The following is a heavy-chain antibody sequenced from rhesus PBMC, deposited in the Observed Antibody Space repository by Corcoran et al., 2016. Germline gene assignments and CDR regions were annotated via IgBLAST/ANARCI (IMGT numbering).Heavy chain of an antibody. V-gene: IGHV4-93*02. Sequence: QVQLQESGPAVVTPSETLSLTCAVSGGSIRSSNCGRGNRQSPGKGLEWIGGIYGSGGSTEYNPSLKSRVTISIDTSKNQFSLKLSSVTAADTAVYYCSRRGVTLGYYFDYWGQGVLVTVSS. CDR3: SRRGVTLGYYFDY. J-gene: IGHJ4*01. CDR2: IYGSGGST. D-gene: IGHD4-17*01. CDR1: GGSIRSSNC.